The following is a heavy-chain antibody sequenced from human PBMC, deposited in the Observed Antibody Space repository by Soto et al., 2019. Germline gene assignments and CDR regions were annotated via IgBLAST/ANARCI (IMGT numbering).Heavy chain of an antibody. CDR3: ARVRTVYYYGSGSSTRYYGMDV. V-gene: IGHV4-34*01. Sequence: SETLSLTCAVYGGSFSGYYWSWIRQPPGKGLEWIGEINHSGSTNYNPSLKSRVTISVDTPKNQFSLKLSSVTAADTAVYYCARVRTVYYYGSGSSTRYYGMDVWGQGTTVTVSS. CDR2: INHSGST. CDR1: GGSFSGYY. J-gene: IGHJ6*02. D-gene: IGHD3-10*01.